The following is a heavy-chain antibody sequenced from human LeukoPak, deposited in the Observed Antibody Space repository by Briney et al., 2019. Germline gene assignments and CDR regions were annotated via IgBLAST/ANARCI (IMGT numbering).Heavy chain of an antibody. J-gene: IGHJ4*02. Sequence: GGSQRLPYAASGFTLSDYYMSWLRRAPGAAREGVSYISSSGSTIYYADPLKRRFTISQDNAKNSLPLQMNSLRAEDTAVYYCVGGRRHNYGFDYWRQGTLVIVSS. CDR2: ISSSGSTI. V-gene: IGHV3-11*01. CDR3: VGGRRHNYGFDY. CDR1: GFTLSDYY. D-gene: IGHD5-18*01.